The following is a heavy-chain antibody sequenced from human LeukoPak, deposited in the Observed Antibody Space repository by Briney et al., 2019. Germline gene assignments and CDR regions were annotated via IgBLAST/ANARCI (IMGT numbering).Heavy chain of an antibody. J-gene: IGHJ3*02. CDR2: LYSGGST. D-gene: IGHD1-1*01. V-gene: IGHV3-53*01. CDR3: ARGVERPREAAAFDI. CDR1: VFTVSSNY. Sequence: GGSLRLSCAASVFTVSSNYLSWIRQAPWKGREWVSVLYSGGSTYYAASVRGRFSISRDNSKNTLYLQMNSLRAEDTAVYYCARGVERPREAAAFDIWGQGTVVTVSS.